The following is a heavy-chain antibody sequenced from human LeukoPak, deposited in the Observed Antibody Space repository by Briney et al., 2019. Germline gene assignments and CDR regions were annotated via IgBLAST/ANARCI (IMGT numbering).Heavy chain of an antibody. J-gene: IGHJ6*02. CDR1: GYTFTGYY. Sequence: ASVKVSCKASGYTFTGYYMHWVRQAPGQGLEWMGWINPNSGGTNYAQKFQGRVTMTRDTSISTAYMELSRLRSDDTAVYYCARDGVPAAMHYYYGMDVWGQGTTVTVSS. V-gene: IGHV1-2*02. D-gene: IGHD2-2*01. CDR2: INPNSGGT. CDR3: ARDGVPAAMHYYYGMDV.